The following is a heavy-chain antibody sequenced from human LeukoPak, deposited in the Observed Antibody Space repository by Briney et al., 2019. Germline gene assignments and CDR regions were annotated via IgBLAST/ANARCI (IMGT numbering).Heavy chain of an antibody. D-gene: IGHD3-22*01. CDR2: IRYGGSNK. J-gene: IGHJ4*02. CDR3: ASPYYYDSSGYYVFSIDY. V-gene: IGHV3-30*02. Sequence: GGSLRLSCAASGFTFSSYGMHWVRQAPGKGLEWVAFIRYGGSNKYYADSVKGRFTISRDNSKNTLYLQMNSLRAEDTAVYYCASPYYYDSSGYYVFSIDYWGQGTLVTVSS. CDR1: GFTFSSYG.